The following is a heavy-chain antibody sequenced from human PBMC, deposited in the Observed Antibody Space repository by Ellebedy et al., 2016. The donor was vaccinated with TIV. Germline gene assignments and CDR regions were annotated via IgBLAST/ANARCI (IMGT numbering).Heavy chain of an antibody. CDR3: ARDPADY. J-gene: IGHJ4*02. CDR2: ISTSGYTK. V-gene: IGHV3-48*02. Sequence: GESLKISCAASGLTFSSYDMDWVRQAPGKGLEWVSHISTSGYTKYYAESVKGRFTISRDNAKNSLYLQMNSLRDEDTAVYYCARDPADYWGQGTLVTVSS. CDR1: GLTFSSYD.